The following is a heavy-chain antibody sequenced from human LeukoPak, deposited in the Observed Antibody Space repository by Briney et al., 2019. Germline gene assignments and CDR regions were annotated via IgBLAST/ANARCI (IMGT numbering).Heavy chain of an antibody. J-gene: IGHJ5*02. CDR2: INHSGST. D-gene: IGHD2-2*01. CDR1: GGSFSGYY. V-gene: IGHV4-34*01. Sequence: SETLSLTCAVSGGSFSGYYWSWIRQPPGKGLEWIGEINHSGSTNYNPSLKSRVTISVDTSKNQFSLKLSSVTAADTAVYYCAIYCSSASCPNWFDPWGQGALVTVSS. CDR3: AIYCSSASCPNWFDP.